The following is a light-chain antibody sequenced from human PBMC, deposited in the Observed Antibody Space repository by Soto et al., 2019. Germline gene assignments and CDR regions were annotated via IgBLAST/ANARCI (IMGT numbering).Light chain of an antibody. CDR1: SSNIGTRT. Sequence: QSVLTQPPSASGTPGQRVTIPCFGSSSNIGTRTVNWYQQLPGTAPKVLIYSNNQRPSGVPDRFSGSKSGTSGYLAISGLQSEDEADYYCCSYIGHYIYVFGTGTKVTVL. CDR3: CSYIGHYIYV. J-gene: IGLJ1*01. CDR2: SNN. V-gene: IGLV1-44*01.